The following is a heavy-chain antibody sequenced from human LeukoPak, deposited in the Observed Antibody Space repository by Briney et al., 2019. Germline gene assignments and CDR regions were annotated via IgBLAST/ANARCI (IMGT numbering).Heavy chain of an antibody. J-gene: IGHJ4*02. V-gene: IGHV2-5*02. CDR3: AHLAPVSLGSYYTLDY. CDR1: GFSLNTGGVA. CDR2: LYWDDDK. D-gene: IGHD3-3*01. Sequence: SGPTLVNPTQTLTLTCTVSGFSLNTGGVAVGWIRQPPGKALEWLALLYWDDDKRYSPSLRSRVTITKDTSKNQVVLTVTNMDAVDSATYFCAHLAPVSLGSYYTLDYWGQGTRVTVSS.